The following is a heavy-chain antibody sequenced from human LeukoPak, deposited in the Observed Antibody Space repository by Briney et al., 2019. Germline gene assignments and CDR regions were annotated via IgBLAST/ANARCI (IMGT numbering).Heavy chain of an antibody. Sequence: ASETLSLTCTVSGGSISSGGYYWSWIRQHPGKGLEWIGYIYYSGSTYYNPSLKSRVTISVDTSKNQFSLKLSSVTAADTAVYYCARDRAQKSGYYYYGMDVWGQGTTVTVSS. J-gene: IGHJ6*02. CDR1: GGSISSGGYY. V-gene: IGHV4-31*03. CDR2: IYYSGST. CDR3: ARDRAQKSGYYYYGMDV.